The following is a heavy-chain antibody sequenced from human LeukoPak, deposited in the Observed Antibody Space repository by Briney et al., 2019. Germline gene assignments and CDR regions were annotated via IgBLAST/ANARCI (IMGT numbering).Heavy chain of an antibody. V-gene: IGHV4-38-2*02. J-gene: IGHJ5*02. Sequence: SETLSLTCTVSGYSISDGYYWGWIRQPPRKGLEWIGYIFHSGSTSCNPSLKSRVTLSVETSTNQFSLKLKSVTAADTAVYYCARGRPYNVGLPPWFDPWGQGTLVTVSS. CDR3: ARGRPYNVGLPPWFDP. CDR2: IFHSGST. CDR1: GYSISDGYY. D-gene: IGHD1-14*01.